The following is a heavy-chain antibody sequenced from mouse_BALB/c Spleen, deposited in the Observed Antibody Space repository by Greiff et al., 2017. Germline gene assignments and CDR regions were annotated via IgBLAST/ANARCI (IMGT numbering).Heavy chain of an antibody. Sequence: EVQLVESGGGLVKLGGSLKLSCAASGFTFSSYYMSWVRQTPEKRLELVAAINSNGGSTYYPDTVKGRFTISRDNAKNTLYLQMSSLKSEDTALYYCARPYYRYDGSWFAYWGQGTLVTVSA. CDR3: ARPYYRYDGSWFAY. V-gene: IGHV5-6-2*01. CDR1: GFTFSSYY. CDR2: INSNGGST. D-gene: IGHD2-14*01. J-gene: IGHJ3*01.